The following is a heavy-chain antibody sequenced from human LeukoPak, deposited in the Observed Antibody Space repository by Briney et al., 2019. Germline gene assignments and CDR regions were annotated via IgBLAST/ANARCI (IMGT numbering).Heavy chain of an antibody. Sequence: GGSLRLSCAASGFTFSHAWMNWVRQAPGKGLEWVGRIKTDNAGGTTDYAAPVKGRFTISGDDSDNTLYLQMHSLKTEDTAVYYCTTIYMGATFDFWGQGALVAVSS. CDR1: GFTFSHAW. D-gene: IGHD1-26*01. CDR3: TTIYMGATFDF. V-gene: IGHV3-15*01. CDR2: IKTDNAGGTT. J-gene: IGHJ4*02.